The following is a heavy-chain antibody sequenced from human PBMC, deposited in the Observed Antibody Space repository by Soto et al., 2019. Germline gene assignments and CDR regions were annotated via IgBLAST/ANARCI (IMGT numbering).Heavy chain of an antibody. CDR1: GFTFSSYG. CDR2: ISYDGSNK. J-gene: IGHJ4*02. V-gene: IGHV3-30*18. D-gene: IGHD1-26*01. Sequence: GGSLRLSCAASGFTFSSYGMHWVRQAPGKGLEWVAVISYDGSNKYYADSVKGRFTISRDNSKNTLYLQMNSLRAGDTAVYYCAKDGMAAFDYWGQGTLVTVSS. CDR3: AKDGMAAFDY.